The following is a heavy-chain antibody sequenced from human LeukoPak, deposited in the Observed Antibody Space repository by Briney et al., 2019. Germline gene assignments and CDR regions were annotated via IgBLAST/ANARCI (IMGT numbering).Heavy chain of an antibody. CDR2: IIPIFGTA. CDR1: GGTFSSYA. CDR3: AREDSPAAGTGGLDY. D-gene: IGHD6-13*01. Sequence: AASVKVSCKASGGTFSSYAISWVRQAPGQGLEWMGGIIPIFGTANYAQKFQGRVTMTRDTSTSTVYMELSSLRSEDTAVYYCAREDSPAAGTGGLDYWGQGTLVTVSS. J-gene: IGHJ4*02. V-gene: IGHV1-69*05.